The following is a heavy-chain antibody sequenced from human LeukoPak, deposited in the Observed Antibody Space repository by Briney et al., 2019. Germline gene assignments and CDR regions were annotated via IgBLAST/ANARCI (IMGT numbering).Heavy chain of an antibody. CDR1: GGSISSYD. J-gene: IGHJ4*02. CDR2: IYYSGST. Sequence: SETLSLTCTVSGGSISSYDWSWIRQPPGKGLEWIGYIYYSGSTNYNPSLKSRVTISVDTSKNQFSLKLSSVTAADTAVYYCARTYCSGGSCYSDYWGQGTLVTVSS. D-gene: IGHD2-15*01. CDR3: ARTYCSGGSCYSDY. V-gene: IGHV4-59*01.